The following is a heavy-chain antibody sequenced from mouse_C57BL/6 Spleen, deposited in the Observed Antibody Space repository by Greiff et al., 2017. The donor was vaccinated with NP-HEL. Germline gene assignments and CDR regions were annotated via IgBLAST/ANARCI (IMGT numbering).Heavy chain of an antibody. CDR1: GYTFTSYW. Sequence: QVQLQQSGTELVKPGASVKLSCKASGYTFTSYWMHWVKQRPGQGLEWIGNINPSNGGTNYNEKFQSKATLTVDKSYSTAYMQLSSLTSEDSAVYYCARRYYGSSWYFDVWGTGTTVTVSS. J-gene: IGHJ1*03. CDR2: INPSNGGT. D-gene: IGHD1-1*01. V-gene: IGHV1-53*01. CDR3: ARRYYGSSWYFDV.